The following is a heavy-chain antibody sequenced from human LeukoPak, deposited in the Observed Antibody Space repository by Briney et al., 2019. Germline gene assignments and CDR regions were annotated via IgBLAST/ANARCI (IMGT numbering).Heavy chain of an antibody. D-gene: IGHD3-16*01. CDR2: VIGSVGST. J-gene: IGHJ4*02. V-gene: IGHV3-23*01. CDR1: GFTFASYA. CDR3: VKGAYDYLEVGYFDY. Sequence: GGSLRLFCAASGFTFASYAMSWVRQTPGKGLEWVSFVIGSVGSTDYADSVKGRFTISRDNSKNTLYLQMNSLRVDDTAIYYCVKGAYDYLEVGYFDYWGQGTLVTVSS.